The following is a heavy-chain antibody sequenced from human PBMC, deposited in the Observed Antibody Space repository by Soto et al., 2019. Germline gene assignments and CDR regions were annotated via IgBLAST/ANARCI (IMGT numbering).Heavy chain of an antibody. J-gene: IGHJ5*02. CDR2: IYHSGTT. CDR3: ARARGNQLLGWFDP. D-gene: IGHD2-2*01. V-gene: IGHV4-31*03. CDR1: GGSISSGGYY. Sequence: QVQLQESGPGLVKPSQTLSLTCTVSGGSISSGGYYWSLIRQHPGKGLEWIGYIYHSGTTYYNPSLNSRVTISVDTSKNQFSLKLTSVTAADTAVYYCARARGNQLLGWFDPWGQVTLVTVSS.